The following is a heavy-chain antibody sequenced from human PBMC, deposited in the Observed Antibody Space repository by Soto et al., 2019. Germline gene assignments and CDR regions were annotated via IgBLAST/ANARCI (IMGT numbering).Heavy chain of an antibody. CDR2: IYWDDDK. CDR1: GFSLSTSGVG. CDR3: AYLPCSGGSCYWFSFSGMDV. V-gene: IGHV2-5*02. D-gene: IGHD2-15*01. J-gene: IGHJ6*02. Sequence: QITLKESGPPLVKPTQTLTLTCTFSGFSLSTSGVGVAWIRQPPGKALEWLALIYWDDDKRYRPSLESRLTTXXXTXXHQVVLTMTNMDSVDTATYYCAYLPCSGGSCYWFSFSGMDVWGQGTTVTVSS.